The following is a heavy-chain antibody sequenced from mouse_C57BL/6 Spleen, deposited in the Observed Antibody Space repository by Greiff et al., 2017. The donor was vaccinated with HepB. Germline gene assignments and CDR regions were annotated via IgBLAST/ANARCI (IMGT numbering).Heavy chain of an antibody. Sequence: QVQLQQPGAELVKPGASVKLSCKASGYTFTSYWMQWVKQRPGQGLEWIGEIDPSDSYTNYNQKVKGKATLTVDTSYSTAYMQLSSLTSEDSAVYYCARRGRSAWFAYWGQGTLVTVSA. CDR1: GYTFTSYW. CDR2: IDPSDSYT. J-gene: IGHJ3*01. V-gene: IGHV1-50*01. CDR3: ARRGRSAWFAY.